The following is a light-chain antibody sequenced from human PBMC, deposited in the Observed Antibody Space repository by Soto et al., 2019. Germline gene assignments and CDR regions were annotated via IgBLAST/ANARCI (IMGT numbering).Light chain of an antibody. CDR2: DAS. Sequence: DIQMTQSPSTLSASVGDRVTITCRASQSISGWLAWYQQKPGKAPKLLIYDASSLESGVPSRFSGSRSATEFTLTISSLQPDDFATYYCQQYNSYSYTFGQGTKLEI. CDR1: QSISGW. J-gene: IGKJ2*01. CDR3: QQYNSYSYT. V-gene: IGKV1-5*01.